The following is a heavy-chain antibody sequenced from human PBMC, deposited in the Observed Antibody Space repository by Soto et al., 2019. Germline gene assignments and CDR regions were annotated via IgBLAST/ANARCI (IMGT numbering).Heavy chain of an antibody. J-gene: IGHJ6*02. CDR3: AGYVGSPEGFYYYYGMDV. Sequence: QVQLVESGGGVVQPGRSLRLSCVASGFTFRSYGMHWVRQAPGKGLEWVAVMWFDGTNINYADSVKGRFTISRDDSKKTLYLHKNSLRVEDAALSYCAGYVGSPEGFYYYYGMDVWGQGTTVTVSS. CDR2: MWFDGTNI. CDR1: GFTFRSYG. V-gene: IGHV3-33*01. D-gene: IGHD3-16*01.